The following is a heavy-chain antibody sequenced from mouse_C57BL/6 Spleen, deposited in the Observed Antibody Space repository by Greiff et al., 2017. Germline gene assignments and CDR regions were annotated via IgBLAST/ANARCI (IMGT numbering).Heavy chain of an antibody. CDR3: AHITSGDY. J-gene: IGHJ2*01. D-gene: IGHD1-1*01. CDR1: GYTFTSYW. Sequence: QVQLQQPGAELVRPGSSVKLSCKASGYTFTSYWMDWVKQRPGQGLEWIGNIYPSDSETHYNQKFKDKATLTVDKSSSTAYMQLSSLTSEDSAVYYCAHITSGDYWGQGTTLTVSS. V-gene: IGHV1-61*01. CDR2: IYPSDSET.